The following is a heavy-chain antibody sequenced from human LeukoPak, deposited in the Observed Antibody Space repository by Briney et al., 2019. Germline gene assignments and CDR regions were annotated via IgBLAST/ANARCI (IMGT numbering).Heavy chain of an antibody. CDR1: GYTFTRYA. CDR2: ISVHNGNT. V-gene: IGHV1-18*01. Sequence: GASVKVSCKASGYTFTRYAITWVRQAPGQGPEWMGRISVHNGNTNYAQKLQDRVSMTTDTSTTTAYMELRSLRSDDTAVYYCARGGYYDILTGRETVDAFDIWGQGTMVTVSP. CDR3: ARGGYYDILTGRETVDAFDI. J-gene: IGHJ3*02. D-gene: IGHD3-9*01.